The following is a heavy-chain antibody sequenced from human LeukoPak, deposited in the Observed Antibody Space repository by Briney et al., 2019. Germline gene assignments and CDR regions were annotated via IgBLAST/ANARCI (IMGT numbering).Heavy chain of an antibody. CDR2: ISNSGTTT. CDR3: AKEAYDGSGYKYFDL. V-gene: IGHV3-23*01. D-gene: IGHD3-22*01. CDR1: GFTFGDYA. Sequence: GGSLRLSCAASGFTFGDYAMSWVRQAPGKGLEWVSAISNSGTTTYYADSVKGRFTISRDNSKNTLYLQVNSLRAEDTAVYYCAKEAYDGSGYKYFDLWGRGTLVTVSS. J-gene: IGHJ2*01.